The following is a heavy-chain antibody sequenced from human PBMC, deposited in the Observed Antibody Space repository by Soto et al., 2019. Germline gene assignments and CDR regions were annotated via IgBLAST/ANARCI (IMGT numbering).Heavy chain of an antibody. V-gene: IGHV4-39*01. CDR2: IYYSGST. Sequence: SETLSLTCTVSGCSISSSSYYWCWILHPPGKGLEWIGSIYYSGSTYYNPSLKSRVTISVDTSKNQFSLKLSSVTAADTAVYYGASGWYSSSPKFEYWGQETRVNVAS. J-gene: IGHJ4*02. CDR3: ASGWYSSSPKFEY. CDR1: GCSISSSSYY. D-gene: IGHD6-6*01.